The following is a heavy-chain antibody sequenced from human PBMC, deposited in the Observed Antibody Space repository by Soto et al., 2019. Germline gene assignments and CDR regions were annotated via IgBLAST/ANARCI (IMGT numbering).Heavy chain of an antibody. CDR3: ARLEDDSSGYYLAY. V-gene: IGHV4-59*01. CDR1: GASIGSSY. J-gene: IGHJ4*02. D-gene: IGHD3-22*01. CDR2: IFYSGST. Sequence: SETLSLTCTVSGASIGSSYWSWIRQPPGKGLEWMGYIFYSGSTNYNPSLNSRVTITVDTSKNQFSLKLSSVTAADTAVYYCARLEDDSSGYYLAYWGQGTLVTVSS.